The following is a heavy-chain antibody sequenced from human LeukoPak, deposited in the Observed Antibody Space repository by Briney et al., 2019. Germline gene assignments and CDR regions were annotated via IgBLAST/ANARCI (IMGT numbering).Heavy chain of an antibody. D-gene: IGHD6-13*01. CDR1: GGSINSYY. J-gene: IGHJ1*01. CDR3: ARSGSSWYEYFQH. Sequence: PSETLSLTCTVSGGSINSYYWSWIRQPPGKGLEWIGYIYYSGSTNYNPSLKSRVTISVDTSKKQFSLKLSSVTAADTAVYYCARSGSSWYEYFQHWGQGTLVTVSS. V-gene: IGHV4-59*08. CDR2: IYYSGST.